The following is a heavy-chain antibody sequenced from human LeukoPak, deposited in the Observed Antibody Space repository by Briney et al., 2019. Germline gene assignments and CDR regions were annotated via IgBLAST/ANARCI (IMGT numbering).Heavy chain of an antibody. CDR1: GGSFSGYY. Sequence: SESLSLTCAVYGGSFSGYYWSWIRQPPGKGLEWIGEINHSGSTNYNPSLKSRVTISVDTSKNQFSLKLSSVTAADTAVYYCARTYYYGMDVWGQGTTVTVSS. V-gene: IGHV4-34*01. J-gene: IGHJ6*02. CDR2: INHSGST. CDR3: ARTYYYGMDV.